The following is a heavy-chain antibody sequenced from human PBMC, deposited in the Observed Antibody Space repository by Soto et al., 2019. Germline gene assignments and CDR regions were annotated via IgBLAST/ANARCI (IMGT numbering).Heavy chain of an antibody. J-gene: IGHJ6*02. D-gene: IGHD3-10*01. Sequence: SETLSLTCTVSGGSISSGDYCWSWIRQPPGKGLEWIGYIYYSGSTYYNPSLKSRVTISVDTSKNQFSLKLSSVTAADTAVYYCARDLWFGELGYHYYGMDVWGQGTTVTVSS. CDR2: IYYSGST. V-gene: IGHV4-30-4*01. CDR3: ARDLWFGELGYHYYGMDV. CDR1: GGSISSGDYC.